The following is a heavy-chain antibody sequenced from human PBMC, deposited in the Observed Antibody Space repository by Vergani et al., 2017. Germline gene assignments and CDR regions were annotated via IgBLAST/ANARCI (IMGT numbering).Heavy chain of an antibody. V-gene: IGHV1-18*01. D-gene: IGHD2-21*02. CDR3: ARDRRGYGGDPEGYYYGMDV. CDR1: GGTFSSYT. Sequence: QVQLVQSGAEVKKPGSSVKVSCKASGGTFSSYTISWVRQAPGQGLEWLGWISAYNGHTNYAQKLQGRVTMTTDTSTSTAYMELRSLGSDDTAVYYCARDRRGYGGDPEGYYYGMDVWGQGTTVTVSS. J-gene: IGHJ6*02. CDR2: ISAYNGHT.